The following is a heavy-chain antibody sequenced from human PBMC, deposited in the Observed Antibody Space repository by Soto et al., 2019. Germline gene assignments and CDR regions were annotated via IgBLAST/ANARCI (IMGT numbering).Heavy chain of an antibody. CDR2: IYYSGST. CDR1: GGSISSYY. Sequence: PSATLSLTCTVSGGSISSYYWSWIRQPPGKGLEWIGYIYYSGSTNYNPSLKSRVTISVDTSKNQFSLKLSSVTAADTAVYYCARRHSGYDWDYFDYWGQGTLVTV. J-gene: IGHJ4*02. D-gene: IGHD5-12*01. CDR3: ARRHSGYDWDYFDY. V-gene: IGHV4-59*08.